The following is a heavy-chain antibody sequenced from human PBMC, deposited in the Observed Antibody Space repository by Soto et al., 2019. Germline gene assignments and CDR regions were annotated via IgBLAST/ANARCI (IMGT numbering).Heavy chain of an antibody. CDR3: ARGGGRLRRRGSGSPVLDY. CDR2: INHSGST. CDR1: GGSFSGYY. J-gene: IGHJ4*02. V-gene: IGHV4-34*01. D-gene: IGHD3-10*01. Sequence: QVQLQQWGAGLLKPSETLSLTCAVYGGSFSGYYWSWIRQPPGKGLEWIGEINHSGSTNYNPSLKSRVTVSVDTSKNQFSLKLSSVTAADTAVYYCARGGGRLRRRGSGSPVLDYWGQGTLVTVSS.